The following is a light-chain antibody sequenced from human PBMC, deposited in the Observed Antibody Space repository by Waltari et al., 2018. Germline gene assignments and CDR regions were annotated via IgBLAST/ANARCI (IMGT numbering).Light chain of an antibody. CDR2: HSL. J-gene: IGLJ3*02. Sequence: QSVLTQPPSASGTPGQRVTMSCSGSSSNIGRYSVNWYQQLPGTAPNLLSYHSLQPPSGVPDRFAGSKSGTSASLAVSGLLSEDEGDYYCAVWDDSLNGPVFGRGTKLTVL. CDR3: AVWDDSLNGPV. V-gene: IGLV1-44*01. CDR1: SSNIGRYS.